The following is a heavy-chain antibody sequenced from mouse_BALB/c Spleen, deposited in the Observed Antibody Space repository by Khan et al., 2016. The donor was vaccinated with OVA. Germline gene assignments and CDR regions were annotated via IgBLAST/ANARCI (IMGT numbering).Heavy chain of an antibody. Sequence: EVQLQESGPGLVKPSQSLSLTCTVTGYSITSEYAWNWIRQFPGNKLEWMGYINYSGNTRFNPSLKSRTSITRDTSKNQFFLQLNSVTTEDTATYYCARKDCNDYDPFPYWGQGTLVTVSA. CDR1: GYSITSEYA. CDR2: INYSGNT. CDR3: ARKDCNDYDPFPY. D-gene: IGHD2-4*01. J-gene: IGHJ3*01. V-gene: IGHV3-2*02.